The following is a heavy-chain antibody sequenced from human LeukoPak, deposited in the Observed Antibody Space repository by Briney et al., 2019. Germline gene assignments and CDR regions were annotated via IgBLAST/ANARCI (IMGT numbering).Heavy chain of an antibody. J-gene: IGHJ6*03. CDR3: ARGFGYYDFWSGYYGYYYMDV. Sequence: GGSLRLSCAASGFTFSDYYMSWIRQAPGKGLEWVSYISSSGSTIYYADSVKGRFTISRDNAKNSLYLQMNSLRAEDTAVYYCARGFGYYDFWSGYYGYYYMDVWGKGTTVTVSS. CDR2: ISSSGSTI. CDR1: GFTFSDYY. V-gene: IGHV3-11*04. D-gene: IGHD3-3*01.